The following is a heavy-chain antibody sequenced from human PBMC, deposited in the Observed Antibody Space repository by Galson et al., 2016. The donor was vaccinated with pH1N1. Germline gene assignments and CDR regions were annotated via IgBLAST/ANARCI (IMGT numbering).Heavy chain of an antibody. V-gene: IGHV2-70*04. CDR3: ARVGVASGGRYYYGMDV. J-gene: IGHJ6*02. CDR2: IDWDDEK. D-gene: IGHD1-26*01. CDR1: GFSLRTFGVR. Sequence: PALVKPTQTLKLTCTFSGFSLRTFGVRVSWIRQSPGKALEWLARIDWDDEKFYSPSLKTRLTISKDTSKDQVVLTMTNMDPVDTGTYYCARVGVASGGRYYYGMDVWGQGTTVTVSS.